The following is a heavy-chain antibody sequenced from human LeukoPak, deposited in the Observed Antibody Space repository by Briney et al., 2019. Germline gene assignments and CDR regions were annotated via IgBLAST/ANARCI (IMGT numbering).Heavy chain of an antibody. D-gene: IGHD5-18*01. CDR2: ISSSSSYI. J-gene: IGHJ3*02. CDR1: GFTLSSYS. CDR3: ARVDTAMVGAFDI. V-gene: IGHV3-21*01. Sequence: GGSLRLACAASGFTLSSYSLNWVRQAPGKALEWVSSISSSSSYIYYADSVKGRFTISRDNAKNSLYLQMNSLRAEDTAVYYCARVDTAMVGAFDIWGQGTMVTVSS.